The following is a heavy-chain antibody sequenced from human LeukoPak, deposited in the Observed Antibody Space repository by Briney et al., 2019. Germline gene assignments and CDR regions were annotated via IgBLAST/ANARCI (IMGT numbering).Heavy chain of an antibody. V-gene: IGHV3-48*04. CDR3: AREGSCSSTSCYGDYYYMDV. CDR1: GFSFSTYS. CDR2: ISSSGRTI. J-gene: IGHJ6*03. Sequence: PGGSLRLSCAASGFSFSTYSMHWVRQAPGKGLEWVSYISSSGRTIYYADSVKGRFTISRDNAKNSLYLQMNSLRAEDTAVYYCAREGSCSSTSCYGDYYYMDVWGKGTTVTVSS. D-gene: IGHD2-2*01.